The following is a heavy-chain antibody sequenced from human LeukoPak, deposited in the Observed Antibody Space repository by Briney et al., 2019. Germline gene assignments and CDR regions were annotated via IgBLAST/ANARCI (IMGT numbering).Heavy chain of an antibody. D-gene: IGHD6-19*01. CDR1: GFTVSSYG. Sequence: PGGSLRLSCAVSGFTVSSYGMHWVRQAPGKGLEWVTFIRYDGSNKYYADSVKGRFTISRDNSKNTLYLQMNSLRAEDTAVYFCAKVGCFGSSGWSCYFDYWGQGTLVTVSS. J-gene: IGHJ4*02. CDR2: IRYDGSNK. CDR3: AKVGCFGSSGWSCYFDY. V-gene: IGHV3-30*02.